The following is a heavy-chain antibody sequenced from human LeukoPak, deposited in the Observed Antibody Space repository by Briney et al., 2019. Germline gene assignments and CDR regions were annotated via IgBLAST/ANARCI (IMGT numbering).Heavy chain of an antibody. V-gene: IGHV1-18*01. CDR3: ARPVGSHWPPTHSFFAY. J-gene: IGHJ4*02. D-gene: IGHD1-26*01. Sequence: GASVKVSCRASGHTFSIHGVTWVRQAPGQGLEWLGWTNPYNGDTNYAQRLQGRVSLTTDTATNIAFMELRSLRSDDTAMYYCARPVGSHWPPTHSFFAYWGREPWSPFPQ. CDR1: GHTFSIHG. CDR2: TNPYNGDT.